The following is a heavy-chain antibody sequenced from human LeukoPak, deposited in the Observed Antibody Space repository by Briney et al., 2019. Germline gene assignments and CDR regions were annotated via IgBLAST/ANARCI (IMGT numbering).Heavy chain of an antibody. J-gene: IGHJ4*02. CDR3: ARDLYYGSGSYYSPFDY. Sequence: GGSLRLSCAASGFTFSSYWMHWVRQAPGKGLVWVSRINSDGSSTSYADTVKGRFTISRDNAKNTLYLQMNSLRAEDTAVYYCARDLYYGSGSYYSPFDYWGQGTLVTVSS. D-gene: IGHD3-10*01. CDR2: INSDGSST. CDR1: GFTFSSYW. V-gene: IGHV3-74*01.